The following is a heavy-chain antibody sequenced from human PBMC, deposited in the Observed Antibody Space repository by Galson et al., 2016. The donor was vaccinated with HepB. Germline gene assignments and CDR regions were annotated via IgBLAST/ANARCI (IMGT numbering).Heavy chain of an antibody. J-gene: IGHJ6*02. V-gene: IGHV3-21*01. D-gene: IGHD2-8*01. CDR1: GFTFSGYT. CDR3: ARSGANSVYGGRVIEYYYYYGMDV. CDR2: ITSSSGYI. Sequence: SLRLSCAASGFTFSGYTMNWVRQTPEKGLEWVSSITSSSGYIYYADSLKGRFTISRDNAKNSLYLQMNSLRAEDTAVHYCARSGANSVYGGRVIEYYYYYGMDVWGQGTTVTVSS.